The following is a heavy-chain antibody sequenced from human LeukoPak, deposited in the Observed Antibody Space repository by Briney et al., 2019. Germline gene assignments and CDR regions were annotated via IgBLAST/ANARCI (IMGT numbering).Heavy chain of an antibody. CDR3: ARRRKAYDSSGYYLYYFDY. V-gene: IGHV5-10-1*01. CDR1: GYSFTSYW. J-gene: IGHJ4*02. Sequence: ESLKISCKASGYSFTSYWISWVRQMPGKGLEWMGRIDPSDSYTNYSPSFQGHVTISADKSISTAYLQWSSLKASDTAMYYCARRRKAYDSSGYYLYYFDYWGQGTLVTVSS. D-gene: IGHD3-22*01. CDR2: IDPSDSYT.